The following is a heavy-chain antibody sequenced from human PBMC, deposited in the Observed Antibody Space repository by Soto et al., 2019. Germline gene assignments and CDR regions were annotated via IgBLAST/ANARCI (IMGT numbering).Heavy chain of an antibody. CDR2: VFAGSGGT. Sequence: QAGGSLRLSCVASGFTFSAYTMGWVRLTPGKGLEWVTSVFAGSGGTDYADSVAGRFSISRDNSKNMLYLQMNSLGVDDTAVYYCARDRQPDGIWTFDSWGRGALVTV. J-gene: IGHJ4*02. CDR1: GFTFSAYT. V-gene: IGHV3-23*01. CDR3: ARDRQPDGIWTFDS. D-gene: IGHD3-9*01.